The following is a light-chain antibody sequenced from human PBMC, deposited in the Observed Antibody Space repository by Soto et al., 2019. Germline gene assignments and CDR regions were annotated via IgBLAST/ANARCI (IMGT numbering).Light chain of an antibody. CDR1: QSVSSY. J-gene: IGKJ4*01. Sequence: EIVMTQSPATLSVFPGERAPLSFRASQSVSSYLAWYQQKPGQAPRLLIYDASNRATGIPARFSGSGSGTDFTLTISSLEPEDFAVYYCQQRSNWPLTFGGGTKVDIK. CDR2: DAS. CDR3: QQRSNWPLT. V-gene: IGKV3-11*01.